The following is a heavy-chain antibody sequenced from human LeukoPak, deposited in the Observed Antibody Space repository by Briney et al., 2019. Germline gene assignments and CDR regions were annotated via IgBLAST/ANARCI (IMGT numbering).Heavy chain of an antibody. V-gene: IGHV3-7*01. D-gene: IGHD3-10*01. CDR3: ARAMVRGVNVPFFDY. CDR1: GFTFSSYW. CDR2: IKQDGSEK. J-gene: IGHJ4*02. Sequence: GGSLRLSCAASGFTFSSYWMSWVRQAPGKGLKWVANIKQDGSEKYYVDSVKGRFTISRDNAKNSLYLQMNSLRAEDTAVYYCARAMVRGVNVPFFDYWGQGTLVTVSS.